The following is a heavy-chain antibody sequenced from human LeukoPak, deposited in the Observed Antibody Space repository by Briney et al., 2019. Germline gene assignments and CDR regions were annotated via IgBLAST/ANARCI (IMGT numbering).Heavy chain of an antibody. CDR2: ISYDGSNK. Sequence: PGGSLRLSCAASGFTFSSYEMNWVRQAPGKGLEWVAVISYDGSNKYYADSVKGRFTISRDNSKNTLYLQMNSLRAEDTAVYYCAKHMVRGVIGAFDYWGQGTLVTVSS. V-gene: IGHV3-30*18. J-gene: IGHJ4*02. CDR1: GFTFSSYE. CDR3: AKHMVRGVIGAFDY. D-gene: IGHD3-10*01.